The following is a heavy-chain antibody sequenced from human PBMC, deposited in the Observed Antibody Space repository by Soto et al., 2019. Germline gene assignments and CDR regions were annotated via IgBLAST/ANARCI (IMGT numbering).Heavy chain of an antibody. D-gene: IGHD6-25*01. CDR3: VRMGTIVAEMDV. J-gene: IGHJ6*01. Sequence: QVQLVQSGAEVKKPGSSVKVSCKASGGTFSSYAISWVRQAPGQGLEWMGGIIPTFGTANYAQKFQGRVTITADDSTSTAYMELSRLRSEDTAVYYCVRMGTIVAEMDVWGQGSTVTVSS. CDR1: GGTFSSYA. V-gene: IGHV1-69*12. CDR2: IIPTFGTA.